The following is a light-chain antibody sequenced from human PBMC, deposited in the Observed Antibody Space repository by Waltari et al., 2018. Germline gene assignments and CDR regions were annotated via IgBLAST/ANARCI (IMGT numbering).Light chain of an antibody. J-gene: IGLJ1*01. CDR1: DSDGGAYDF. CDR3: SSYTTSSAPGV. CDR2: EAS. V-gene: IGLV2-14*01. Sequence: QSALTQPASVSGSPGQSITISCSGTDSDGGAYDFVSWYQQHPGKAPHLIIYEASNRPSGVSNRFSASKSVNTASLTISGLQAEDEADYYCSSYTTSSAPGVFGTGTRVTVL.